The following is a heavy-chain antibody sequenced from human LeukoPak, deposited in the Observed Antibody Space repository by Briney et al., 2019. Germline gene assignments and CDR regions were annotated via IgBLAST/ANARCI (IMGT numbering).Heavy chain of an antibody. CDR2: IIPRDPDT. CDR3: GGRDPHYYGSGSYQDY. D-gene: IGHD3-10*01. Sequence: GESLNISCPGSGYSCTCYWIGWVRHMPGKGLERVRIIIPRDPDTRYSPSYQRHVTISADKSISTAYLQWSSLKASDTAMDYCGGRDPHYYGSGSYQDYWGQGTLVTVSS. CDR1: GYSCTCYW. V-gene: IGHV5-51*01. J-gene: IGHJ4*02.